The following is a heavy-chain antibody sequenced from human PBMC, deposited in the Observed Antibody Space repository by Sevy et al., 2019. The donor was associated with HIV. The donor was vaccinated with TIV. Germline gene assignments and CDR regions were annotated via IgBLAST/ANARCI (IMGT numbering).Heavy chain of an antibody. CDR1: GFTFSSYA. CDR3: AEGGGYSYGYANWFDP. J-gene: IGHJ5*02. D-gene: IGHD5-18*01. V-gene: IGHV3-23*01. CDR2: ISGSGGST. Sequence: GGSLRLSCAASGFTFSSYAMSWVRQAPGKGLEWVSAISGSGGSTYYADSVKGRFTISRDNSKNTLYLQMNSLRAEDTAVYYCAEGGGYSYGYANWFDPWGQGTLVTVSS.